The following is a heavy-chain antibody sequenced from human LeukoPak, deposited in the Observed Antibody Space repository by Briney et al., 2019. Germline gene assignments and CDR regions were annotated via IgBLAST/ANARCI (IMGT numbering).Heavy chain of an antibody. V-gene: IGHV3-11*01. J-gene: IGHJ5*02. CDR2: ISSSGRTI. Sequence: GGSLRLSCAASGFTFGDYYMSWIRQAPGKGLEWVSYISSSGRTIYYADSVKGRFTISRDNAKNSLYLQMNSLRAEDTAVYYCAREGGSSTRWFDPWGQGTLVTVSS. CDR3: AREGGSSTRWFDP. CDR1: GFTFGDYY. D-gene: IGHD1-26*01.